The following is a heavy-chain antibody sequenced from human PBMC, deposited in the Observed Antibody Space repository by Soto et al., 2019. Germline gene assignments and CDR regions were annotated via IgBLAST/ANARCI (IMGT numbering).Heavy chain of an antibody. CDR3: ARLPSRHLVDY. D-gene: IGHD3-3*02. Sequence: SETLSLTCTVSGSSINSSGYYWGWIRQPPGKGLEWIGSMFYGVSTYYNPSLKSRVTVSVDTSKNQFSLNLRSVSAADTAVYYCARLPSRHLVDYWGQGTLVTVSS. J-gene: IGHJ4*02. CDR2: MFYGVST. V-gene: IGHV4-39*01. CDR1: GSSINSSGYY.